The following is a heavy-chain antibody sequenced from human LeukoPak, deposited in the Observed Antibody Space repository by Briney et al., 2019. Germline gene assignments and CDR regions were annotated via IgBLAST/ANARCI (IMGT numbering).Heavy chain of an antibody. V-gene: IGHV3-23*01. D-gene: IGHD3-22*01. CDR2: ISSSGYSA. CDR1: GFTFSSYG. CDR3: AKQGSDSGYSPADF. J-gene: IGHJ4*02. Sequence: GGSLRLSCAGSGFTFSSYGMSWVRQAPGKGLEWVSTISSSGYSAYYADSVEGRFTISRDNSKNTLYVQMNILRAEDTAVYYCAKQGSDSGYSPADFWGQGTLVTVSS.